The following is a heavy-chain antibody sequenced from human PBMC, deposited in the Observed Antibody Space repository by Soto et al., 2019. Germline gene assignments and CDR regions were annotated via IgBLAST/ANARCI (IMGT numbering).Heavy chain of an antibody. Sequence: EVQLLESGGGLVQPGGSLRLSCAASGFTFSTYAMSWVRQAPGKGLEWVSKIINSGGSTYYADSVKGRFTISRDNSKNTLYLQMNSLRAEDTAVYYCATGRQLGYWGQGTLVTVSS. CDR2: IINSGGST. V-gene: IGHV3-23*01. D-gene: IGHD6-13*01. J-gene: IGHJ4*02. CDR3: ATGRQLGY. CDR1: GFTFSTYA.